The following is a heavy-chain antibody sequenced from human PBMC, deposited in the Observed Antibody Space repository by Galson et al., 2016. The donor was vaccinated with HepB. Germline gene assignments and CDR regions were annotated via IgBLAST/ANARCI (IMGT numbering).Heavy chain of an antibody. Sequence: SLRLSCAGSGFTFNKFALAWVRQTPGRGLQFVSALSRSGNSTFYTDSVRGRFVISRNNSKNTLYLQMNNLRAEDTALYFCARAPTDVMGFFDFWGQGTLVTVSS. CDR1: GFTFNKFA. J-gene: IGHJ4*02. CDR2: LSRSGNST. D-gene: IGHD3-16*01. V-gene: IGHV3-23*01. CDR3: ARAPTDVMGFFDF.